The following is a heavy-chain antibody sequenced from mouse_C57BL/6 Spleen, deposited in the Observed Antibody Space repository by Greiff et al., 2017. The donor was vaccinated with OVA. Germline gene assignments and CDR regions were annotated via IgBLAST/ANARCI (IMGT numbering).Heavy chain of an antibody. CDR1: GYTFTSYW. CDR3: ARRDYCSSPHYYAMDY. D-gene: IGHD1-1*01. CDR2: IYPGSGST. J-gene: IGHJ4*01. Sequence: QVQLQQPRAELVKPGASVKMSCKASGYTFTSYWITWVKQRPGQGLEWIGDIYPGSGSTNYNEQFKSKATLTVDTSSSHAYMQLSSLTSEDSAVYYCARRDYCSSPHYYAMDYWGQGTSVTVSS. V-gene: IGHV1-55*01.